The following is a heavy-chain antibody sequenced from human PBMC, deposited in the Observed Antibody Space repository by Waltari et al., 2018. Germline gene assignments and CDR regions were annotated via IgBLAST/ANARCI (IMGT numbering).Heavy chain of an antibody. J-gene: IGHJ4*02. CDR2: ISGSGGST. CDR3: ARDRGEGYYSLGY. V-gene: IGHV3-23*01. Sequence: EVQLLESGGGLVQPGGSLRLSCAASGFTFSSYAMSWVRQAPGKGLEWVSAISGSGGSTYYADSVKGRFTISRDNSKNTLYLQMNSLRSEDTAVYYCARDRGEGYYSLGYWGQGTLVTVSS. CDR1: GFTFSSYA. D-gene: IGHD3-22*01.